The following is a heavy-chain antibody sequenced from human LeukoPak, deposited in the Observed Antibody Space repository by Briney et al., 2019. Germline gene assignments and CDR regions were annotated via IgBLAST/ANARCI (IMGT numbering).Heavy chain of an antibody. CDR3: ARRACSGDSCLDY. Sequence: GESLKISCQGSGVSFATYDIAWVRQTPGKGLEWMGIVSLCDSDARYSPSFQGQVSISGDKSINTAYVHWSNLKASDTAIYYCARRACSGDSCLDYWGQGTLVTVSS. CDR1: GVSFATYD. V-gene: IGHV5-51*01. CDR2: VSLCDSDA. D-gene: IGHD2-15*01. J-gene: IGHJ4*02.